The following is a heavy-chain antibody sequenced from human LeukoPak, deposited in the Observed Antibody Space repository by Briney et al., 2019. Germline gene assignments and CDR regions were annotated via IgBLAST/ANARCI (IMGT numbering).Heavy chain of an antibody. V-gene: IGHV1-2*02. J-gene: IGHJ6*03. D-gene: IGHD1-26*01. CDR2: INPNSGGT. CDR1: GYTFTGYY. CDR3: ARGALLWRDYYYYYYMDV. Sequence: ASVKVSCKASGYTFTGYYMHWVRQAPGQGLEWMGWINPNSGGTNYAQKFQGRVTMTRDTSISTAYMELSRLRSDDTAVYYCARGALLWRDYYYYYYMDVWGNGTTVTVSS.